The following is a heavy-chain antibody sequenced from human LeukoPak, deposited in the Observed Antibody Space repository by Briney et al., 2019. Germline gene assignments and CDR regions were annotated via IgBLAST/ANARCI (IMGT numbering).Heavy chain of an antibody. V-gene: IGHV4-34*01. CDR3: ARDEPLLRLGELSSIDGFDI. CDR1: GGSFSGYY. J-gene: IGHJ3*02. Sequence: ASETLSLTCAVSGGSFSGYYWSWIRQPPGKGLEWIGEINHSGNTNYNPSLKSRVNISVDTSKNQFSLKLSSVPAADTAVYYCARDEPLLRLGELSSIDGFDIWGQGTMVTVSS. D-gene: IGHD3-16*02. CDR2: INHSGNT.